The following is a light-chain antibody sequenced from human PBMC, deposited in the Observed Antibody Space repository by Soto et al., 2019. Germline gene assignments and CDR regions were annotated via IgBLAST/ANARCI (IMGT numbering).Light chain of an antibody. V-gene: IGLV2-14*01. CDR2: DVS. Sequence: QSALTQPASVSWSPGQSITISCTGTSSDVGGYKYVSWYQQHPGKAPKLMIYDVSNRPSGVSNRFSGSKSGNTASLTISGLQAEDEADYYCSSYTSSSTLVVFGGGTQLTVL. J-gene: IGLJ2*01. CDR1: SSDVGGYKY. CDR3: SSYTSSSTLVV.